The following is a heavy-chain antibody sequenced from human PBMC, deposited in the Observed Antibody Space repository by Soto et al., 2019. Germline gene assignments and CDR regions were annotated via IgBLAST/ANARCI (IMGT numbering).Heavy chain of an antibody. CDR2: ISGSGGST. V-gene: IGHV3-23*01. Sequence: PGGSLRLSCAASGFTFSSYAMSWVRQAPGKGLEWVSAISGSGGSTYYADSVKGRFTISRDNSKNTLYLQMNSLRAEDTAVYYCAKGYREPYYYYGMDVWGQGTTVTVSS. J-gene: IGHJ6*02. CDR1: GFTFSSYA. D-gene: IGHD1-1*01. CDR3: AKGYREPYYYYGMDV.